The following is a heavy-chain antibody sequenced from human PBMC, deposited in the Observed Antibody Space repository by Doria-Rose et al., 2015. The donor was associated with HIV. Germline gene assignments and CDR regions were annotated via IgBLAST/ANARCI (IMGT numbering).Heavy chain of an antibody. CDR3: AREAGTADWFDP. V-gene: IGHV1-46*01. Sequence: QVQLVQSGAEVKKPGASAKISCKASGYTFTNNYMHWVRQAPGQGLEWMGIINPRGGSTSYAQKFQGRVTMTRDTYTSPVYMDLRSLRSEDTAMYYCAREAGTADWFDPWGQGTLVIVSS. CDR2: INPRGGST. J-gene: IGHJ5*02. D-gene: IGHD2-21*02. CDR1: GYTFTNNY.